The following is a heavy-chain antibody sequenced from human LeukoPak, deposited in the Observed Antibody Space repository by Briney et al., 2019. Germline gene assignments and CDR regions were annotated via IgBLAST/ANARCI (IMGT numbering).Heavy chain of an antibody. CDR3: ARSRTGDRAFDI. V-gene: IGHV3-48*03. J-gene: IGHJ3*02. D-gene: IGHD7-27*01. Sequence: GGSLRLSCAASGFTFSSYEMNWVRQAPGKGLEWVSYISSSGSTIYYADSVKGRFTISRDNAKNSLYLQMNSLRAEDTAVYYCARSRTGDRAFDIWGQGTMVTVSS. CDR2: ISSSGSTI. CDR1: GFTFSSYE.